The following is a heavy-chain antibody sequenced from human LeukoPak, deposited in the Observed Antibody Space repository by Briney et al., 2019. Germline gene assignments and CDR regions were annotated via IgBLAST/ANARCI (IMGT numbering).Heavy chain of an antibody. CDR1: GFTFSSYG. CDR3: ARDLNYYDSSGYTDDGFDI. CDR2: PCSGGSNK. J-gene: IGHJ3*02. Sequence: PWGSLRLSCAASGFTFSSYGMHWVRQAPGKGLEWVAVPCSGGSNKYYADSVKGRFTISRDNSKNTLYLQMNSMRAEDTAVYYCARDLNYYDSSGYTDDGFDIWGQGTMVTVSS. V-gene: IGHV3-33*01. D-gene: IGHD3-22*01.